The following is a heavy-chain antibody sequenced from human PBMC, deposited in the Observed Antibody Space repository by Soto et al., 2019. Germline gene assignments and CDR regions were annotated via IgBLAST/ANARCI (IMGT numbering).Heavy chain of an antibody. J-gene: IGHJ6*02. D-gene: IGHD5-18*01. V-gene: IGHV1-18*04. Sequence: ASVKVSCKASGYTFTSYGISWVRQAPGQGLEWMGWISAYNGNTNYAQKLQGRVTMTADTSTSTAYMELRSLRSDDTAVYYCARKLSSYGYYYSYYGMDVWGQGTTVTVSS. CDR2: ISAYNGNT. CDR3: ARKLSSYGYYYSYYGMDV. CDR1: GYTFTSYG.